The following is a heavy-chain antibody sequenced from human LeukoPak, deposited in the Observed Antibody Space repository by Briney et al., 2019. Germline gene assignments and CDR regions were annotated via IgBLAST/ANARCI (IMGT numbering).Heavy chain of an antibody. Sequence: GGSLRLSCAASGFTFSSYWMSWVRQAPGKGLEWVANVKQDGSEKYYVDSVKGRFTISRDNAKNSLYLQMNSLRAEDTAVYYCASSSSPVAPFDYWGQGTLVTVSS. V-gene: IGHV3-7*01. D-gene: IGHD4-23*01. CDR3: ASSSSPVAPFDY. J-gene: IGHJ4*02. CDR2: VKQDGSEK. CDR1: GFTFSSYW.